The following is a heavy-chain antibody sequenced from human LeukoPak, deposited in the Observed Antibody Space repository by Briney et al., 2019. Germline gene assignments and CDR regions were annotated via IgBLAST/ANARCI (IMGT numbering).Heavy chain of an antibody. CDR1: GHTFTSYD. J-gene: IGHJ6*02. D-gene: IGHD6-6*01. CDR2: INPNSGNT. Sequence: GASVKVSCKASGHTFTSYDINWVRQATGQGLEWMGWINPNSGNTGYAQKFQGRVTMTRNTSISTAYMELSSLRSEDTAVYYCARWGLASSSAGYYHYGMDVWGQGTTVTVSS. CDR3: ARWGLASSSAGYYHYGMDV. V-gene: IGHV1-8*01.